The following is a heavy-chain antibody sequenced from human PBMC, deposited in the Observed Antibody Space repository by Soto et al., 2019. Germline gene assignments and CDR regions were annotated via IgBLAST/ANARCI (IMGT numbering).Heavy chain of an antibody. V-gene: IGHV1-69*01. CDR1: RVAFSKFI. J-gene: IGHJ6*02. D-gene: IGHD6-19*01. CDR2: IIPIFGTA. Sequence: QAQLEPSGGEVKKPGSSVKVSCKASRVAFSKFIVTWVRQAPGLGLEWVGGIIPIFGTANYAQKFQGRVTITADESTSTSYMEVNNLRSEDTAVYYCAKVRYSSPMGYYYGMDVWGQGTTVTFSS. CDR3: AKVRYSSPMGYYYGMDV.